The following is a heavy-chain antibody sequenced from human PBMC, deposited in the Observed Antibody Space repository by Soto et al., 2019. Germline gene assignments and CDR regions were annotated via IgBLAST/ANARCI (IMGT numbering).Heavy chain of an antibody. J-gene: IGHJ4*02. CDR1: GYTFTGYY. D-gene: IGHD3-9*01. V-gene: IGHV1-2*04. Sequence: GASVKVSCKASGYTFTGYYMHWVRQAPGQGLEWMGWINPNSGGTNYAQKFQGWVTMTRDTSISTAYMELSRLRSDDTAVYYCARGRKNYDILAGYTAYYFDYWGQGTLVTVSS. CDR2: INPNSGGT. CDR3: ARGRKNYDILAGYTAYYFDY.